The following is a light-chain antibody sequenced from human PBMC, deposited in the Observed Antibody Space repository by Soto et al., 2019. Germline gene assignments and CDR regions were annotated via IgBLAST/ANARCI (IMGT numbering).Light chain of an antibody. CDR1: QTISSDY. Sequence: EILLTQSPGTLSLSPGERATLSCRASQTISSDYLAWYQQKPGQAPRLLIFGAATRAADIPDRFSGSGSGTDFTLTISRLEPEDFAVYYCQQYVSSPWAFGQGTKVDIK. V-gene: IGKV3-20*01. CDR3: QQYVSSPWA. J-gene: IGKJ1*01. CDR2: GAA.